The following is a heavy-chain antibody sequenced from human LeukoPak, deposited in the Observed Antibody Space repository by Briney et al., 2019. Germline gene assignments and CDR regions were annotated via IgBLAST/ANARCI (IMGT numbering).Heavy chain of an antibody. D-gene: IGHD2-15*01. CDR3: AKDRSGTNPYYFDY. CDR2: ISWNSGSI. Sequence: PVGSLRLSCAASGFTFDDYAMHWVRQAPGKGLEWVSGISWNSGSIGYADSVKGRFTISRDNAKNSLYLQMNSLRAEDTALYYCAKDRSGTNPYYFDYWGQGTLVTVSS. J-gene: IGHJ4*02. CDR1: GFTFDDYA. V-gene: IGHV3-9*01.